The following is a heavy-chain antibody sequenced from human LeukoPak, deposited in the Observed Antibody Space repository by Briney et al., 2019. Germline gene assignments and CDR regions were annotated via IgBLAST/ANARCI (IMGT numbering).Heavy chain of an antibody. Sequence: PGGSLRLSCAASGFTFSNYAMSWVRQAPGKGLEWVSAISSSGGSTYYADSVKGRFTVSRDNSKNTLYLQMNSLRAEDTAVYYCAKNSGCYDLHYWGQGTLVTVSS. CDR1: GFTFSNYA. V-gene: IGHV3-23*01. CDR2: ISSSGGST. CDR3: AKNSGCYDLHY. D-gene: IGHD1-26*01. J-gene: IGHJ4*02.